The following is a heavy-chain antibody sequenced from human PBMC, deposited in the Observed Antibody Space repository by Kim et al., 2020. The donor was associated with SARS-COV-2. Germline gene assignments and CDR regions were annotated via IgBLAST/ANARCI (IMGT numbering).Heavy chain of an antibody. CDR2: IYYSGSA. V-gene: IGHV4-39*01. CDR3: ARHVRNWYFDL. Sequence: SETLSLTCTVSGGSITSSSYYWAWIRQPPGKGLECIGNIYYSGSAYYNPSLKSRVTISVDTSKNQFSLKLTSVTAADTAVYYCARHVRNWYFDLWGRGARATVSS. J-gene: IGHJ2*01. CDR1: GGSITSSSYY.